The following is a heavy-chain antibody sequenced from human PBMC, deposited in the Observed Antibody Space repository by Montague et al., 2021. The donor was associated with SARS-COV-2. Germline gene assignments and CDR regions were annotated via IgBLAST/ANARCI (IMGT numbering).Heavy chain of an antibody. V-gene: IGHV4-59*01. J-gene: IGHJ2*01. D-gene: IGHD5-18*01. CDR3: AREYRIELWQTNWYFGL. CDR2: IYHSGNT. Sequence: SETPSLTCEVSGGSISSYYWSWIRQSPGKGLEWIGYIYHSGNTKYNPSLKSRVSISADTPRNQFSLRPSSVTAADTAVYYCAREYRIELWQTNWYFGLWGRGTLVTVSS. CDR1: GGSISSYY.